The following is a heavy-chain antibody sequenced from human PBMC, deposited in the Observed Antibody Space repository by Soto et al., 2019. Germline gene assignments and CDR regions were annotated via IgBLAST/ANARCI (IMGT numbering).Heavy chain of an antibody. J-gene: IGHJ3*02. D-gene: IGHD1-1*01. CDR2: INPNSGGT. CDR1: GYTFTVYY. Sequence: AXVKFSCNASGYTFTVYYMHWVRQAPGQGLEWMGWINPNSGGTNYAQKFQGRVTMTRDTSISTAYMELSRLRSDDTAVYYCARDDGRTGAFDIWGQGTMVTVSS. V-gene: IGHV1-2*02. CDR3: ARDDGRTGAFDI.